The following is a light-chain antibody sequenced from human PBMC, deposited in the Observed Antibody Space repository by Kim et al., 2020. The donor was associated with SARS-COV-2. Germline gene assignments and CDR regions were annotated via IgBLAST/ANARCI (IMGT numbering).Light chain of an antibody. V-gene: IGKV1-13*02. J-gene: IGKJ4*01. CDR2: DAS. CDR3: QHFNTYPLT. Sequence: AIQLTQSPSSLSASVGDRVTITCRTSQGISSALAWYQQKPGKPPNLLIYDASSLESGVPSRFSGSGFGTDFTLTISSLQPEDSAVYYCQHFNTYPLTFGGGTKVDIK. CDR1: QGISSA.